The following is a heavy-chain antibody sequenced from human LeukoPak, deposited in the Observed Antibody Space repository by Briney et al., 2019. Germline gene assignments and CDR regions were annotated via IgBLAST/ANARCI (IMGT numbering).Heavy chain of an antibody. CDR2: ISSSGSTI. CDR3: ARAWYQLAARGALDY. CDR1: GFTFSSYE. Sequence: PGGSLRLSCAASGFTFSSYEMNWVRQAPGKGLEWVSYISSSGSTIYYADSVKGRFTISRDNAKNSLYLQMNSLRAEDTAVYYCARAWYQLAARGALDYWGQGTLVTVSS. J-gene: IGHJ4*02. D-gene: IGHD2-15*01. V-gene: IGHV3-48*03.